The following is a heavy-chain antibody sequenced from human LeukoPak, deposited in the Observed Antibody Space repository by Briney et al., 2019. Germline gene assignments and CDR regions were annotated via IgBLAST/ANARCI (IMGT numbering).Heavy chain of an antibody. Sequence: GGSLRLSCAASGFSFSSYAMSWVRQAPGKGLEWVSGISYSGGSTYSADSVKGRFTISRDNSRNTLYLQMNSLRAEGTAVYYCARDLFIITIFGVVTTKPLDYWGQGTLVTVSS. CDR3: ARDLFIITIFGVVTTKPLDY. V-gene: IGHV3-23*01. J-gene: IGHJ4*02. CDR2: ISYSGGST. CDR1: GFSFSSYA. D-gene: IGHD3-3*01.